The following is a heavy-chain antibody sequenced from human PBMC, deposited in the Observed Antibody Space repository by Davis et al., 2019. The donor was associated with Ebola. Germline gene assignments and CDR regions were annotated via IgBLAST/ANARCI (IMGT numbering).Heavy chain of an antibody. CDR2: INTNTENP. CDR3: ARGVVVGANWFDP. D-gene: IGHD2-15*01. Sequence: ASVKVSCKASGYTFTRYAMNWVRQAPGQGLEWMGWINTNTENPTYAQGFTGRFVFSLDTSVSTAYLQISSLKAEDTAVYYCARGVVVGANWFDPWGQGTLVTVSS. CDR1: GYTFTRYA. V-gene: IGHV7-4-1*02. J-gene: IGHJ5*02.